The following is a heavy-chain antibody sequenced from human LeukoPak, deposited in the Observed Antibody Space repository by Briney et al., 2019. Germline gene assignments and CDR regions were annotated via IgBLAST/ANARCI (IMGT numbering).Heavy chain of an antibody. J-gene: IGHJ1*01. D-gene: IGHD3-22*01. V-gene: IGHV3-74*01. CDR2: INTDGGST. Sequence: GGSLRLSCAASGFTFGSYWMHWVRQAPGKGLVWVSRINTDGGSTTYADSVKGRFTISRDTAKNSLYLQMNSLRVEDTAVYYCATYSSGNAREFQHWGQGTLVIVSS. CDR3: ATYSSGNAREFQH. CDR1: GFTFGSYW.